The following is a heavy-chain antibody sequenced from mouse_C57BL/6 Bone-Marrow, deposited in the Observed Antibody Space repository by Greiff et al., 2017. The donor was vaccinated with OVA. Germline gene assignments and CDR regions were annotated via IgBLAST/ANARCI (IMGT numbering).Heavy chain of an antibody. Sequence: QVQLKQPGAELVKPGASVKLSCKASGYTFTSYWMHWVKQRPGQGLEWIGMIHPNSGSTNYNEKFKSKATLTVDKSSSTAYMQLSSLTSEDSAVYYCARPYGFYAMDYWGQGTSVTVSS. V-gene: IGHV1-64*01. CDR2: IHPNSGST. CDR3: ARPYGFYAMDY. J-gene: IGHJ4*01. D-gene: IGHD2-2*01. CDR1: GYTFTSYW.